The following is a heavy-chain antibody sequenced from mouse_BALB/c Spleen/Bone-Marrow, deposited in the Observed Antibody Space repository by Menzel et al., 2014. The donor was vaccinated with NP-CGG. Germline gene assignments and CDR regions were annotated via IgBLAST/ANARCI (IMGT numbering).Heavy chain of an antibody. V-gene: IGHV3-6*02. J-gene: IGHJ4*01. CDR1: GYSITSGYY. Sequence: EVHLVESGPGLVKPSQSLSLTCSVTGYSITSGYYWNWIRQFPGNKLEWMGYISYDGSNNYNPSLKNRISITRDTSKNQFLLKLNSVTTEDTATYYCAYYYYAMDYWGQGTSVTVSS. CDR3: AYYYYAMDY. CDR2: ISYDGSN.